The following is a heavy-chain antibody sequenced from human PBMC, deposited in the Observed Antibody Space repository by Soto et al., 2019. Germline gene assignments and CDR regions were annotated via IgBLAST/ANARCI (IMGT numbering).Heavy chain of an antibody. V-gene: IGHV4-30-4*01. D-gene: IGHD6-6*01. CDR3: ARDRSNSPDYFDY. CDR2: IYYSGRT. J-gene: IGHJ4*02. CDR1: DGSIDNYEYY. Sequence: NPSETLSLTCTVSDGSIDNYEYYWTWIRQPPGKGLEWVGYIYYSGRTNYNPSLNSRLTISLDTSKNQFSLRLTSVSAADTAMYYCARDRSNSPDYFDYWGQGTLVTVSS.